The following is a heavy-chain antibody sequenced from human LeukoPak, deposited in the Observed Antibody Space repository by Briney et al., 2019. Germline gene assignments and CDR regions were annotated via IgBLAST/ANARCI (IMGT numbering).Heavy chain of an antibody. V-gene: IGHV1-2*02. CDR2: INPHSGGT. J-gene: IGHJ4*02. D-gene: IGHD2-2*01. Sequence: ASVKVSCKASGYTFTGYFIHWVRQAPGQGLEWMGWINPHSGGTNYAQNFQGRVTMTRDTSISTAYMELSRLRSDDTAVHYCARENIGYCSSTSCPNFDYWGPGTLVTVSS. CDR3: ARENIGYCSSTSCPNFDY. CDR1: GYTFTGYF.